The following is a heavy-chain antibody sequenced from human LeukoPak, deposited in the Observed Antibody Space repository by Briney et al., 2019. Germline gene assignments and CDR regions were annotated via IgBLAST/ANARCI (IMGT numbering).Heavy chain of an antibody. J-gene: IGHJ6*02. V-gene: IGHV1-69*01. CDR2: LVPLFGTS. CDR3: ARGDIVVVSPTVSHTSRMDD. CDR1: GGTFSNYG. D-gene: IGHD2-21*01. Sequence: SVKVSCKVSGGTFSNYGINWVRQAPGHGLEWLGGLVPLFGTSQYAQKFQDRVTITAHESTATAYMELSRLRSDDTAVYFCARGDIVVVSPTVSHTSRMDDWGHGTTVTVSS.